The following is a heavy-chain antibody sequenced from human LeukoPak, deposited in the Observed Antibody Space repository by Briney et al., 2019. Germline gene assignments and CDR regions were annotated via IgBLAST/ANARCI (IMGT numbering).Heavy chain of an antibody. Sequence: GGSLRLSCSASGFTFSSYAMHWVRQAPGKGLEYVSAISSNGGSTYYADSVKGRFTISRENAKKSLYLQMNSPRVEDTAVYYCARAYRAVAGHLDYWGQGTLVTVSS. D-gene: IGHD6-19*01. V-gene: IGHV3-64*04. CDR3: ARAYRAVAGHLDY. J-gene: IGHJ4*02. CDR1: GFTFSSYA. CDR2: ISSNGGST.